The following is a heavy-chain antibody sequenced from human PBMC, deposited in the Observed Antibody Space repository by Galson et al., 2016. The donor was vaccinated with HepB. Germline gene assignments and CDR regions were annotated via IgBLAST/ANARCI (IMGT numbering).Heavy chain of an antibody. CDR3: ARLVHGGTFFDS. CDR1: GASISSEKW. J-gene: IGHJ4*02. V-gene: IGHV4-55*01. Sequence: SETLSLTCAVSGASISSEKWWTWVRQTPGKGLEWIGTIYYRGTTYYNPSLKSRLTMDVDTSKNQFSLKLSSVTAADTSVYYCARLVHGGTFFDSWGQGTLVTVSS. D-gene: IGHD1-14*01. CDR2: IYYRGTT.